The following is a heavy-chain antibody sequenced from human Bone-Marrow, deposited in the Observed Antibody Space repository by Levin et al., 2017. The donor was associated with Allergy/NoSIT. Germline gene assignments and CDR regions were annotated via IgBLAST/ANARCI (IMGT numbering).Heavy chain of an antibody. D-gene: IGHD3-9*01. CDR1: GDTFISNE. CDR2: MNPNNGNT. J-gene: IGHJ4*02. Sequence: ASVKVSCKASGDTFISNEIHWVRQASGQRLEWMGWMNPNNGNTGYAQKFQGRVTMATNTSISTAYMEMTSLRSDDTAVYYCARGRRYFDWLLMVYFDNWGQGTLITVSS. V-gene: IGHV1-8*01. CDR3: ARGRRYFDWLLMVYFDN.